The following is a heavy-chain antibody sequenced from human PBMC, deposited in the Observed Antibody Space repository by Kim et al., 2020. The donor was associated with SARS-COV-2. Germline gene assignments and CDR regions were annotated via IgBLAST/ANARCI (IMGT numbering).Heavy chain of an antibody. J-gene: IGHJ4*02. V-gene: IGHV3-33*08. CDR3: VSGYCGTATCYTGGTYFDY. CDR2: IWYDGSNN. CDR1: GFIFSTYG. Sequence: GGSLRLSCAPSGFIFSTYGMHWVRQAPGKGLEWVATIWYDGSNNYYPDSVKGRFTVSRDNSKNTLYLQMNSLRAEDTAVYYCVSGYCGTATCYTGGTYFDYWGRGTLVTVSS. D-gene: IGHD2-2*02.